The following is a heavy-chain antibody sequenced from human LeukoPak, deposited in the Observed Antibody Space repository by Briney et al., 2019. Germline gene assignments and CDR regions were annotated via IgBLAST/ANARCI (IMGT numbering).Heavy chain of an antibody. J-gene: IGHJ4*02. V-gene: IGHV3-48*03. CDR2: ITTTGDRI. CDR3: ARDPKGYYDILTGYHNYYFDY. Sequence: GGPLRLSCIASGFTFSRYEMNWVRQAPGKGLEWIAYITTTGDRIQYADSVKGRFTISRDNAKNSLYLQMNSLRAEDTAVYYCARDPKGYYDILTGYHNYYFDYWGQGTLVTVSS. CDR1: GFTFSRYE. D-gene: IGHD3-9*01.